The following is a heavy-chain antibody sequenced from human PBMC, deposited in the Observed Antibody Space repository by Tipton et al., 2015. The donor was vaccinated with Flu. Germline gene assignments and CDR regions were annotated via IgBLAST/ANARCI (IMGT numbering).Heavy chain of an antibody. D-gene: IGHD3-10*01. J-gene: IGHJ6*02. V-gene: IGHV1-2*04. CDR1: GYDFTGYR. CDR3: ASDGAEGSGSISYYYARDV. CDR2: IRPDSGAT. Sequence: QVQLVQSGAEVRKPGASVNVSCKASGYDFTGYRMHWVRQAPGQRLEWMGWIRPDSGATYYSQKFHGWVTMTRDTSITTVYMEVRRLRSNDTAVYFCASDGAEGSGSISYYYARDVWGQGTTVTVSS.